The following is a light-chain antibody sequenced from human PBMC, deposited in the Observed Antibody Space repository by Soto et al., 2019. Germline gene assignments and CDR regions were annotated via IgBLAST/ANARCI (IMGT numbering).Light chain of an antibody. Sequence: QSALTQPASLSGSPGQSVTISCTGTRSDVGAYNSVSWYQQHPGKAPKLMIYEVSNRPSGLSNRFSGSKSGNTASLTISGLQSEDEADYYCSSYAGSSTFVVFGGGTKLTVL. V-gene: IGLV2-14*01. CDR1: RSDVGAYNS. J-gene: IGLJ2*01. CDR2: EVS. CDR3: SSYAGSSTFVV.